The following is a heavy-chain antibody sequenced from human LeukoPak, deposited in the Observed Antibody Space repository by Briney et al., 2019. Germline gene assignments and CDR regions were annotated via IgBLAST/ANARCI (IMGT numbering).Heavy chain of an antibody. V-gene: IGHV4-4*07. Sequence: SETLSLTCTDSGGSISSYYWSWIRQPAGKGLEWIGRIYTSGSTNYNPSLTSRVTMSIDTSKSQFSLRLTSVTAADTAVYYCARDYYDSSGYSLFALWGQGTLVTVSS. CDR2: IYTSGST. CDR3: ARDYYDSSGYSLFAL. CDR1: GGSISSYY. J-gene: IGHJ5*02. D-gene: IGHD3-22*01.